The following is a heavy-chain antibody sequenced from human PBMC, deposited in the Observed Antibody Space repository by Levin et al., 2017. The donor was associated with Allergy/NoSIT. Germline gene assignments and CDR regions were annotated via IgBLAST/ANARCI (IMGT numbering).Heavy chain of an antibody. CDR1: XNTFTTHN. CDR3: AREGPETYFFDY. CDR2: LKLSSATT. J-gene: IGHJ4*02. D-gene: IGHD2-2*01. Sequence: EASVKVSCRASXNTFTTHNIPRVRHAPGQGLEWMGILKLSSATTIYSQKFQGRVTLTRDTSTSTVYMELSSLTSDDTAVYYCAREGPETYFFDYWGQGTLVAVSS. V-gene: IGHV1-46*01.